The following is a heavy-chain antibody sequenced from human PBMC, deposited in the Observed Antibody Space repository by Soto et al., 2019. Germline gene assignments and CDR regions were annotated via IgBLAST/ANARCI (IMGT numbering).Heavy chain of an antibody. V-gene: IGHV4-59*01. J-gene: IGHJ6*02. D-gene: IGHD6-13*01. CDR1: GGSISSYY. Sequence: QVQLQESDPGLVKSSETLSLTCTVSGGSISSYYWSWIRQPPGKGLEWIGYIYYSGTTNYNPSLKGRVTISVDTSTNQFSLNLSSVTAADTAVYSCARAGTSYYGMDVWGQGTTVTVSS. CDR2: IYYSGTT. CDR3: ARAGTSYYGMDV.